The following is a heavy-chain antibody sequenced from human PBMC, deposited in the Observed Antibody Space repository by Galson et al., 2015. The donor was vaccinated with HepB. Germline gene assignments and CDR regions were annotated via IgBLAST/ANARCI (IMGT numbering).Heavy chain of an antibody. Sequence: SVKVSCKASGYTFTSYGISWVRQAPGQGLEWMGWISAYNGNTNYAQKLQGRVTMTTDTSTSTAYMELRSLRSDDTAVYYCARDGPAVVEWGYYDSSGYYSFDYWGQGTLVTVSS. D-gene: IGHD3-22*01. V-gene: IGHV1-18*01. CDR3: ARDGPAVVEWGYYDSSGYYSFDY. CDR2: ISAYNGNT. CDR1: GYTFTSYG. J-gene: IGHJ4*02.